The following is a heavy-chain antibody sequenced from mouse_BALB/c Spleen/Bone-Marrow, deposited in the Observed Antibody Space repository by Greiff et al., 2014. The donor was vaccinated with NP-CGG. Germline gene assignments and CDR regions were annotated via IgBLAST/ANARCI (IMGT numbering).Heavy chain of an antibody. J-gene: IGHJ1*01. CDR1: GYTFTSSW. Sequence: QVQLQQSGSVLVRPGASVKLSCKASGYTFTSSWMHWAKQRPGQGLEWIGDIHPNSGNTNYNEKFRGKATLTVDTSSNTAYVDLSSLTSEDSAVYYCARSYRFWYFDVWGAGTTVIVSS. V-gene: IGHV1S130*01. CDR2: IHPNSGNT. D-gene: IGHD2-14*01. CDR3: ARSYRFWYFDV.